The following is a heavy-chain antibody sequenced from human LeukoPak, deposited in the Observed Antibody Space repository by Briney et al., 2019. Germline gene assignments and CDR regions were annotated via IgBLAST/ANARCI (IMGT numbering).Heavy chain of an antibody. Sequence: ASVKVSCKASGYTFTGYYMHWVRQAPGQGLEWMGWINPNSGGTNYAQKFQGRVTMTRDTSISTAYMELSRLRSDDTAVYYCAREDLTPGESYYYYYMDVWGKGTTVTVPS. CDR1: GYTFTGYY. V-gene: IGHV1-2*02. CDR3: AREDLTPGESYYYYYMDV. CDR2: INPNSGGT. J-gene: IGHJ6*03. D-gene: IGHD3-10*01.